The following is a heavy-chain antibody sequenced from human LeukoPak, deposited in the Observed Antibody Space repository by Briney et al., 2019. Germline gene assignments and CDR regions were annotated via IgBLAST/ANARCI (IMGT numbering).Heavy chain of an antibody. V-gene: IGHV1-2*02. Sequence: GASVKVSCTASGYIFTNYNLHWVRQAPGQGLEYMGWINTNTGETKYAQKFQGRVTMTRNTATSIASMEVNRLTSDDTAMFYCARDYDSWGQGTLVTVSS. CDR2: INTNTGET. CDR1: GYIFTNYN. J-gene: IGHJ5*01. CDR3: ARDYDS.